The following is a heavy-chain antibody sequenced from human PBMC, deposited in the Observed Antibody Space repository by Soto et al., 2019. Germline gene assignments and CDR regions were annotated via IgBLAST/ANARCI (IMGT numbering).Heavy chain of an antibody. Sequence: EVQLLESGGGLVQPGGSLRLSCAASGFTFSSYAMSWVRQAPGKGLEWVSAISGSGGSTYYADSVKGRFTISRDNSKNTLYLQMNSLRAEDTAVYYCASFWSGYGWFDPWGQGTLVTVSS. D-gene: IGHD3-3*01. J-gene: IGHJ5*02. CDR1: GFTFSSYA. CDR3: ASFWSGYGWFDP. CDR2: ISGSGGST. V-gene: IGHV3-23*01.